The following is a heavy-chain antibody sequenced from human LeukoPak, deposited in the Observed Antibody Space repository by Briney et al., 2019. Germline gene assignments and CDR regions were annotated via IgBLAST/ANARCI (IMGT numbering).Heavy chain of an antibody. Sequence: ASVKVSSKAPGYTFTSYGISWVRQAPGQGLEWMGWISAYNGNTNYAQKLQGRVTMTTDTSTSTAYMELRSLRSDDTAVYYCARGALTTIFGVVIISRGHAFDIWGQGTMVTVSS. CDR2: ISAYNGNT. CDR3: ARGALTTIFGVVIISRGHAFDI. D-gene: IGHD3-3*01. V-gene: IGHV1-18*01. CDR1: GYTFTSYG. J-gene: IGHJ3*02.